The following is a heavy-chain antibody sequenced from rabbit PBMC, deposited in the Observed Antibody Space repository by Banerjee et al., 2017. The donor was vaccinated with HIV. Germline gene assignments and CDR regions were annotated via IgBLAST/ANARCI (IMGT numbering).Heavy chain of an antibody. CDR1: GFTLSSYW. V-gene: IGHV1S40*01. D-gene: IGHD4-1*01. CDR2: IYDDSSGST. J-gene: IGHJ4*01. Sequence: QSLEESGGDLVKPGASLTLTCTASGFTLSSYWICWVRQAPGKGLEWIACIYDDSSGSTYYANWAKGRFTISKTSSTTVTLQMTSLTAADTATYFCARDLAGVIGWNFNLWGPGTLVTVS. CDR3: ARDLAGVIGWNFNL.